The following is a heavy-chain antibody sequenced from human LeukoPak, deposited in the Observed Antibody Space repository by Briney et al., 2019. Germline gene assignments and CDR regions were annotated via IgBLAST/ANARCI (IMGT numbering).Heavy chain of an antibody. V-gene: IGHV3-30*04. D-gene: IGHD6-19*01. J-gene: IGHJ4*02. CDR2: ISYDGSNK. CDR3: AKELIAVAGTGGGGGDFDY. Sequence: HPGGSLRLSCEASGFTFSNYAMSWVRQAPGKGLEWVAVISYDGSNKYYADSVKGRFTISRDNAKNSLYLQMNSLRAEDTALYYCAKELIAVAGTGGGGGDFDYWGQGTLVTVSS. CDR1: GFTFSNYA.